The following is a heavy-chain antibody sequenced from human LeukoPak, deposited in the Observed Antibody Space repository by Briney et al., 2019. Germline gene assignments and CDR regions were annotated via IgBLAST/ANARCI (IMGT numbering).Heavy chain of an antibody. D-gene: IGHD3-10*01. CDR3: ARVGGYGSGSYYKGLDY. CDR2: ISAYNGNT. CDR1: NYTFTSYG. Sequence: ASVKVSCKASNYTFTSYGISWVRQAPGQGLEWMGWISAYNGNTNYAQKLQGRVTMTTDTSTSTAYMELRSLRSDDTAVYYCARVGGYGSGSYYKGLDYWGQGTLVTVSS. V-gene: IGHV1-18*01. J-gene: IGHJ4*02.